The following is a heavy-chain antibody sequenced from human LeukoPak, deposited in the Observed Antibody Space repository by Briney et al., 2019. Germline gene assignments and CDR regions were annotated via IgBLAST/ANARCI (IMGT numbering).Heavy chain of an antibody. Sequence: PGGSLRLSCAASGFPFCDYWMDWVRQAPGKGMEWVANINQDGSIQYYADSVRGRFIISRNNAKNSLYLQMYSLRAEDTAIYFCSRSLDYLGQGALVTVSS. CDR1: GFPFCDYW. J-gene: IGHJ4*02. CDR3: SRSLDY. V-gene: IGHV3-7*01. CDR2: INQDGSIQ.